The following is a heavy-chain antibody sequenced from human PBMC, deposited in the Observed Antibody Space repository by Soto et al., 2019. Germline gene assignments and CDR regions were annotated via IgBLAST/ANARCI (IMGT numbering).Heavy chain of an antibody. D-gene: IGHD2-15*01. V-gene: IGHV1-69*13. CDR2: IIPIFGTA. J-gene: IGHJ4*02. CDR3: SRHPRCSGGSRRDY. Sequence: SVKVSCKASGGTFSSYAISWVRQAPGQGLEWMGGIIPIFGTANYAQKFQGRVTITADESTSTAYMELSSLRSEDTAVYYCSRHPRCSGGSRRDYWGQGTLVTVSS. CDR1: GGTFSSYA.